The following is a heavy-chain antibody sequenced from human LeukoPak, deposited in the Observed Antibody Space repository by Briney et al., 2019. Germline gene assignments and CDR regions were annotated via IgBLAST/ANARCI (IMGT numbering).Heavy chain of an antibody. CDR3: ARLGDVEVNGGTLDY. J-gene: IGHJ4*02. D-gene: IGHD3-16*01. CDR1: GGSISSGSYY. CDR2: IYTSGST. Sequence: PSQTLSLTCTVSGGSISSGSYYWSWIRQPAGKGLVWVGRIYTSGSTNYSPSLKSRVTISIDTSKNQFSLKVTSVTVADTAVYFCARLGDVEVNGGTLDYWGRGTLVTVSS. V-gene: IGHV4-61*02.